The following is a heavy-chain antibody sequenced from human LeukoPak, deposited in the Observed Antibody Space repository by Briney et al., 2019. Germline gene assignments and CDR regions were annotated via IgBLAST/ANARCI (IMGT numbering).Heavy chain of an antibody. V-gene: IGHV1-2*02. CDR2: INPKSGGT. CDR3: VRDAIAAAGTGG. J-gene: IGHJ4*02. Sequence: ASVKVSCKASGYTFTNYYMHWVRQAPGQGLEWMGWINPKSGGTNYPQNFQGRVTMTRDTSISTAYMELSGLRSDDRAVYYCVRDAIAAAGTGGWGQGTLVTVSS. D-gene: IGHD6-13*01. CDR1: GYTFTNYY.